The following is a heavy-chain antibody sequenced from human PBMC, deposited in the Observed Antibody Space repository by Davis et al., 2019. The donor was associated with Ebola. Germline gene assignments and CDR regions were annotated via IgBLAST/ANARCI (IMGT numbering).Heavy chain of an antibody. Sequence: GESPKTPCTAPGFPVSRNHMSWVRQAPGKGLEWVSVIYDQSTAYADAVRGRFIISRDKSNNTLYLEMNSLRVDDTAVYYCATTQWLREFDNWGQGTLVTVSS. D-gene: IGHD6-19*01. CDR3: ATTQWLREFDN. CDR1: GFPVSRNH. CDR2: IYDQST. V-gene: IGHV3-53*05. J-gene: IGHJ4*02.